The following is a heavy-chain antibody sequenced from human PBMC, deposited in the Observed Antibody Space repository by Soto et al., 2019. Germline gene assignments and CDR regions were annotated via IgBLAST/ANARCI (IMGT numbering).Heavy chain of an antibody. D-gene: IGHD6-19*01. Sequence: QVQLVESGGGVVQPGRSLRLSCAASGFTFSSYGMHWVRQAPGKGLEWVAVIWYDGSNKYYADSVKGRFTISRDNSKNTLYRQMNSLRSDDTALYYCARDRYSSAWYDLDYWGQGTLVTVSS. CDR2: IWYDGSNK. V-gene: IGHV3-33*01. J-gene: IGHJ4*02. CDR3: ARDRYSSAWYDLDY. CDR1: GFTFSSYG.